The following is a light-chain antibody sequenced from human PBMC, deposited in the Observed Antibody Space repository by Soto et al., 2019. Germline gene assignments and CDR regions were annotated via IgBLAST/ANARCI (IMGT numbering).Light chain of an antibody. CDR2: DVG. Sequence: QSVLTQPRSVSGSPGQSVTISCTGTSSDVGGYNYVSWYQQYPGKAPKVIIYDVGKRPSGVPDRFSGSKYGNTASLTISGLQAEDEADYYCCSYAGSYSFPYVFGTGTKVTVL. V-gene: IGLV2-11*01. CDR1: SSDVGGYNY. CDR3: CSYAGSYSFPYV. J-gene: IGLJ1*01.